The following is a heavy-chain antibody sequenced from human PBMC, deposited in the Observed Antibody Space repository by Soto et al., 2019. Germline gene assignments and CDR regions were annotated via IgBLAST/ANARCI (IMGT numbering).Heavy chain of an antibody. CDR1: GYSISSGYY. CDR3: ARVLRITMVRGVSNWFDP. Sequence: SSETLSLPCAVSGYSISSGYYWGWIRQPPGTGLEWIGDIYHNGSTYYNPSLKSRVTILVDTSKNQFSLRLSSVTAADTAVYYGARVLRITMVRGVSNWFDPWGQGTLVTVSS. D-gene: IGHD3-10*01. J-gene: IGHJ5*02. V-gene: IGHV4-38-2*01. CDR2: IYHNGST.